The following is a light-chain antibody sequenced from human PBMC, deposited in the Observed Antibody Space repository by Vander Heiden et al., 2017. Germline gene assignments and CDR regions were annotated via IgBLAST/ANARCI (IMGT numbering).Light chain of an antibody. V-gene: IGKV4-1*01. CDR1: QSVLYSSNNENY. CDR2: WAS. CDR3: QQYYSTPIS. J-gene: IGKJ5*01. Sequence: DIVMTQSPDSLAVPLGERATINCKSSQSVLYSSNNENYLAWYQQKSGQPPKLLIYWASTRESGVPDRFSGSGSGIDFTLTISSLQAEDVAVYYCQQYYSTPISFGQGTRLEIK.